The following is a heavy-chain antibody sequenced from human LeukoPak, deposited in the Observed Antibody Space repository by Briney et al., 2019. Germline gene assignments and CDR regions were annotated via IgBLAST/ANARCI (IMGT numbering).Heavy chain of an antibody. J-gene: IGHJ6*03. CDR1: GFTFSSYS. Sequence: GGSLRLSCAASGFTFSSYSMNWVRQAPGKGLEWVSSISSSSSYIYYADSVKGRFTISRDNAKNSLYLQMNSLRAEDTAVYYCARDISRRVVVVPAATTPYYYYYMDVWGKGTTVTVSS. D-gene: IGHD2-2*01. CDR3: ARDISRRVVVVPAATTPYYYYYMDV. CDR2: ISSSSSYI. V-gene: IGHV3-21*01.